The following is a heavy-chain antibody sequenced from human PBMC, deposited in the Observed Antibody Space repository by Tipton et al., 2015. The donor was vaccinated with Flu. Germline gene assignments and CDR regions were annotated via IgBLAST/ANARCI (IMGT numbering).Heavy chain of an antibody. Sequence: SLRLSCAASGFTFSDYEMNWVRQAPGKGLEWVSNIYNDGTTYYADSVKGRFTISRDNSKNTVHLQMNSLRAEDTAVYYCTRESTVGTYWGQGTLVTVSS. CDR3: TRESTVGTY. CDR2: IYNDGTT. D-gene: IGHD4-11*01. V-gene: IGHV3-53*01. CDR1: GFTFSDYE. J-gene: IGHJ4*02.